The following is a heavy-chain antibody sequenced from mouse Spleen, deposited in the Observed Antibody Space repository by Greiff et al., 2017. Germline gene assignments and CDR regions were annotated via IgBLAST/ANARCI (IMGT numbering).Heavy chain of an antibody. V-gene: IGHV1S22*01. CDR1: GYTFTSYW. CDR3: TREGVGITSYWYFDV. J-gene: IGHJ1*01. CDR2: IYPGSGST. Sequence: LQQPGSELVRPGASVKLSCKASGYTFTSYWMHWVKQRPGQGLEWIGNIYPGSGSTNYDEKFQSKATLTVDTSSSTAYMQLSSLTSEDSAVYYCTREGVGITSYWYFDVWGAGTTVTVSS. D-gene: IGHD2-4*01.